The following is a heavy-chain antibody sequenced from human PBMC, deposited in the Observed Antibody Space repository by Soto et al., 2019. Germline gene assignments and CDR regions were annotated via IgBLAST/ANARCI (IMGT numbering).Heavy chain of an antibody. Sequence: PSETLSLTCTVSGGSISGFYWSWIRQPPGKGLEWIGYIYSSGSTNYNPSLKSRVTISLDTSKNQFSLKLSSVTAADTAVYYCARGNYGSDYYYYYGMDVWGQGTTVTVSS. V-gene: IGHV4-59*01. D-gene: IGHD3-10*01. CDR1: GGSISGFY. CDR2: IYSSGST. J-gene: IGHJ6*02. CDR3: ARGNYGSDYYYYYGMDV.